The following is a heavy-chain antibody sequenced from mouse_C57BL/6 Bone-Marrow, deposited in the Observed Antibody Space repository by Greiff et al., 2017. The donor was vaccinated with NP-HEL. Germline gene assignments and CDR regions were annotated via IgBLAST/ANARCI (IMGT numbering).Heavy chain of an antibody. V-gene: IGHV5-12*01. CDR2: ISNGGGST. CDR3: ARHIATVVATYYYAMDY. D-gene: IGHD1-1*01. CDR1: GFTFSDYY. J-gene: IGHJ4*01. Sequence: EVKLVESGGGLVQPGGSLKLSCAASGFTFSDYYMYWVRQTPEKRLEWVAYISNGGGSTYYPDTVKGRFTISRDNAKNTLYLQMSRLQSEDTAMYYCARHIATVVATYYYAMDYWGQGTSVTVSS.